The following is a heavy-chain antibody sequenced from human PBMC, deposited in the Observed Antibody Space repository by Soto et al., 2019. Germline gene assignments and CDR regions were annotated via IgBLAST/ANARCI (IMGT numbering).Heavy chain of an antibody. CDR1: GGSLSSGGNY. J-gene: IGHJ4*02. V-gene: IGHV4-31*03. D-gene: IGHD3-22*01. Sequence: SETLSLTCTVSGGSLSSGGNYWSWIRQHPGKGLEWIGYIYYSGSTYYNPSLKSRVTISVHASNNQFPLELSSVTAADTAVYYCARQTLSREYYYDSSGYYYVNDYWGQGTMVTVSS. CDR2: IYYSGST. CDR3: ARQTLSREYYYDSSGYYYVNDY.